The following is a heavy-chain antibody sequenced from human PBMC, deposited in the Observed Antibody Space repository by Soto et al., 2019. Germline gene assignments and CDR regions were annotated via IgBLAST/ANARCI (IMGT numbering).Heavy chain of an antibody. V-gene: IGHV1-18*01. Sequence: ASVRVSCKASGYTFASYGISWVRQALGQGLEWMGWISAYNGNTNYAQKLQGRVTMTTDTSTSTAYMELRRLRSADTAVYYCARDLWQGTFSWFTPWVKGNLVTVSS. CDR3: ARDLWQGTFSWFTP. D-gene: IGHD2-21*01. CDR1: GYTFASYG. J-gene: IGHJ5*02. CDR2: ISAYNGNT.